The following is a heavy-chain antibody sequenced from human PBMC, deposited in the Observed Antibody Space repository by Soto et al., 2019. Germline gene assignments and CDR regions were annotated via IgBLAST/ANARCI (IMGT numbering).Heavy chain of an antibody. CDR2: ISGSGGST. Sequence: GESLKISCAASGFTFSSYAMSWVRQAPGKGLEWVSAISGSGGSTYYADSVKGRFTISRDNSKNTLYLQMNSLGAEDTAVYYCAKSPFGLRPGDAFDIWGQGTMVTVSS. D-gene: IGHD3-10*01. J-gene: IGHJ3*02. CDR1: GFTFSSYA. CDR3: AKSPFGLRPGDAFDI. V-gene: IGHV3-23*01.